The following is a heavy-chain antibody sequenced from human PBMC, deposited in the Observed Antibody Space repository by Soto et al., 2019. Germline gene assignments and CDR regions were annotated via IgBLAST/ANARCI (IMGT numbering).Heavy chain of an antibody. Sequence: EVQLLESGGGLVQPGGSLRLSCAASGFTFRSYAMSWVRQAPGQGLEWVSAISGSGGSTYDADSVKGRFTISRDNSKNTLYLQRNSLRADDTAVYYCPKDQWLVLYDAFDIWGHGTMVTVSS. J-gene: IGHJ3*02. CDR2: ISGSGGST. V-gene: IGHV3-23*01. D-gene: IGHD6-19*01. CDR3: PKDQWLVLYDAFDI. CDR1: GFTFRSYA.